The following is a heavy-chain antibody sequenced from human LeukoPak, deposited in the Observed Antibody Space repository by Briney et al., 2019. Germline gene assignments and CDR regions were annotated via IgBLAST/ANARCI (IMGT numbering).Heavy chain of an antibody. J-gene: IGHJ5*02. V-gene: IGHV1-69*13. CDR2: LIPIFGTA. CDR3: AREARIAAAGPPDWFDP. D-gene: IGHD6-13*01. Sequence: GASVKVSCKASGGTFSSYAISWVRQAPGQGLEWMGGLIPIFGTANYAQKFQGRVTITADESTSTAYMELSSLRSEDTAVYYCAREARIAAAGPPDWFDPWGKGTLVTVSS. CDR1: GGTFSSYA.